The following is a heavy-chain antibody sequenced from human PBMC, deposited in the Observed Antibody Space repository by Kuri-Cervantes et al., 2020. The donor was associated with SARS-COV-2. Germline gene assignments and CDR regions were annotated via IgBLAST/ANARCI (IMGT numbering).Heavy chain of an antibody. CDR2: IRYDGSNK. Sequence: GGSLRLSCAASGFTFSDYYMSWIRQAPGKGLEWVAFIRYDGSNKYYADSVKGRFTISRDNSKNTLYLQMNSLRAEDTAVYYCAKVYSSSWYGPDVWGQGTTVTVSS. D-gene: IGHD6-13*01. V-gene: IGHV3-30*02. J-gene: IGHJ6*02. CDR3: AKVYSSSWYGPDV. CDR1: GFTFSDYY.